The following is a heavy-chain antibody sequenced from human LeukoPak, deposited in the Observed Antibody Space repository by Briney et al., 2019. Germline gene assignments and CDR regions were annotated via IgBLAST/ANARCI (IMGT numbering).Heavy chain of an antibody. CDR2: ISSSGSTI. CDR1: GFTFSSYS. CDR3: TRVLYSSGWYGDHY. D-gene: IGHD6-19*01. J-gene: IGHJ4*02. Sequence: GGSLRLSCAASGFTFSSYSMNWVRQAPGKGLEWVSYISSSGSTIYCADSLKGRFTISRDNAKNSLYLQMNSLRAEDTAVYYCTRVLYSSGWYGDHYWGQGTLVTVSS. V-gene: IGHV3-48*01.